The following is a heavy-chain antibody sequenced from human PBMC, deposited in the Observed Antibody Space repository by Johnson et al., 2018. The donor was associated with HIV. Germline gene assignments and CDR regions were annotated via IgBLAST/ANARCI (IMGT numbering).Heavy chain of an antibody. CDR3: ARDRYYYDSSAQQAFDI. J-gene: IGHJ3*02. Sequence: QVKLVESGGGVVQPGGSLRLSCAASGFTVSSNYMSWVRQAPGKGLEWVAVISYDGSNKYYADSVKGRFTISRDNSKNTLYLQMNSLRAADTAVYYCARDRYYYDSSAQQAFDIWGQGTMVTVSS. V-gene: IGHV3-30*03. CDR2: ISYDGSNK. D-gene: IGHD3-22*01. CDR1: GFTVSSNY.